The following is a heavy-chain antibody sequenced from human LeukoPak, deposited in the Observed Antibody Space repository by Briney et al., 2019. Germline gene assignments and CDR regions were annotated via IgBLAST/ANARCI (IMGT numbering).Heavy chain of an antibody. CDR3: ARAGLGLRFLEWLLSDAFDI. Sequence: GGSLRLXCAASGFTFSSYWMSWVRQAPGKVLEWVANIKQDGSEKYYVDSVKGRFTISRDNAKNSLYLQMNSLRAEDTAVYYCARAGLGLRFLEWLLSDAFDIWGQGTMVTVSS. V-gene: IGHV3-7*01. CDR2: IKQDGSEK. CDR1: GFTFSSYW. D-gene: IGHD3-3*01. J-gene: IGHJ3*02.